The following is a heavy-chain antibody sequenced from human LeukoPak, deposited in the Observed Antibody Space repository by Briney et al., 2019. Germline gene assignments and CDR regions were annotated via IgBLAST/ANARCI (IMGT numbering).Heavy chain of an antibody. D-gene: IGHD3-16*02. CDR1: GFTFSNYG. CDR2: ISYDGSNK. CDR3: ARDVITFGGVIAREDASDI. J-gene: IGHJ3*02. V-gene: IGHV3-30*19. Sequence: GGSLRLSCAASGFTFSNYGVHWVRQAPGKGLEWVAVISYDGSNKYYADSAKGRFTISRDNSKNTLYLQMNSLRAEDTAVYYCARDVITFGGVIAREDASDIWGQGTMVTVSS.